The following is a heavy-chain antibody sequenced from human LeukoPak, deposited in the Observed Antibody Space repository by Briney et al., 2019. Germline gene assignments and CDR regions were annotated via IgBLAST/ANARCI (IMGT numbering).Heavy chain of an antibody. V-gene: IGHV3-53*01. CDR3: ARGRLVVTAINWFDP. CDR1: GFTVSSNY. Sequence: GGSLRLSCAASGFTVSSNYMSWVRQAPGKGLEWVSVIYSGGSTYYADSVKGRFTISRDNSKNTLYLQMNSLRAEDTAVYYCARGRLVVTAINWFDPWGQGTLVTVSS. J-gene: IGHJ5*02. CDR2: IYSGGST. D-gene: IGHD2-21*02.